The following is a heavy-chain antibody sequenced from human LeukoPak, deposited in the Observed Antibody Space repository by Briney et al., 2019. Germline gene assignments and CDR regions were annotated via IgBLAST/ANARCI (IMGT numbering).Heavy chain of an antibody. V-gene: IGHV1-2*02. CDR2: INPNRGGT. J-gene: IGHJ6*01. CDR3: ARDIVVVPAAIQSYGMDV. CDR1: VYTFTGYY. Sequence: ASVKVSCKASVYTFTGYYMHWVRQAPGQGLEWMGWINPNRGGTNYAQKFQGRVTMTRDTSISTAYMQLRRLRSDDTAVYYCARDIVVVPAAIQSYGMDVWGQGTTVTVSS. D-gene: IGHD2-2*02.